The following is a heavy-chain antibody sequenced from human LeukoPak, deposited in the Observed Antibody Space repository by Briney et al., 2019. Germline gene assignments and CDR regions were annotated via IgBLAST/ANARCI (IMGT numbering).Heavy chain of an antibody. CDR1: GGTFSSYA. CDR3: AREPLGSGSKIRGYYFDY. CDR2: IIPILGIA. J-gene: IGHJ4*02. D-gene: IGHD3-10*01. Sequence: SVKVSCKASGGTFSSYAISWVRQSPGQGLEWMGRIIPILGIANYAQKFQGRVTITADKSTSTAYMELSSLRSEDTAVYYCAREPLGSGSKIRGYYFDYWGQGTLVTVSS. V-gene: IGHV1-69*04.